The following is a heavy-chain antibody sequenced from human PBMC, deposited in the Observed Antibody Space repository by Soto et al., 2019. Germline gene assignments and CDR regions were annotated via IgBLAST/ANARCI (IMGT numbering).Heavy chain of an antibody. D-gene: IGHD2-2*01. J-gene: IGHJ5*02. CDR3: ARHQGPTTSGNWFDP. V-gene: IGHV1-18*01. CDR1: GYTCFTYD. CDR2: ISTYSGDT. Sequence: QVHLVQSGVEVKTPGASVKVSCQASGYTCFTYDISWVRHAPGQGLEWMGWISTYSGDTKYAQKFQGRVTITTATATTTAYLELRSMSTDDTAVYYCARHQGPTTSGNWFDPWCQGTLVPVSS.